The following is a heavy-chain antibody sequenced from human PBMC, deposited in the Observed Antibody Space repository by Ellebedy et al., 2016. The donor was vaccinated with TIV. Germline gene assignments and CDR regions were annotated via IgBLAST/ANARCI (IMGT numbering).Heavy chain of an antibody. V-gene: IGHV3-23*01. Sequence: GESLKISCAASGLTFSSFAMHWVRQAPGKGLEWLSVISADGVSTFHADSVKGRFTITRDNSKNTLYLQMNRLRADDTAVYYCAKGSSSGFNYDRVGFEYWGQGALVTVSS. CDR2: ISADGVST. CDR3: AKGSSSGFNYDRVGFEY. CDR1: GLTFSSFA. D-gene: IGHD3-16*01. J-gene: IGHJ4*02.